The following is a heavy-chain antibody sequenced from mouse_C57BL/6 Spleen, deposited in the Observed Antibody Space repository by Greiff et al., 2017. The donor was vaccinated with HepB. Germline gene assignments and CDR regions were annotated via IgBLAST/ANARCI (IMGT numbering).Heavy chain of an antibody. D-gene: IGHD4-1*01. CDR2: IYPGDGDT. Sequence: VKLQESGPELVKPGASVKISCKASGYAFSSSWMNWVKQRPGKGLEWIGRIYPGDGDTNYNGKFKGKATLTADKSSSTAYMQLSSLTSEDSAVYFCARLGWDGFDYWGQGTTLTVSS. CDR3: ARLGWDGFDY. CDR1: GYAFSSSW. J-gene: IGHJ2*01. V-gene: IGHV1-82*01.